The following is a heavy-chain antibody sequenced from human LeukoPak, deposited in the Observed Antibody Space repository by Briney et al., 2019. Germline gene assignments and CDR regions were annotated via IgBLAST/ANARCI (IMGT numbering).Heavy chain of an antibody. CDR1: GGSISSSSYY. CDR2: IYYSGST. D-gene: IGHD3-22*01. CDR3: ARDLIPRAGYDSSGYAEFYYFDY. J-gene: IGHJ4*02. Sequence: SETLSLTCTVSGGSISSSSYYWGWIRQPPGKGLEWIGSIYYSGSTYYNPSLESRVTISIDTSKNQFFLKVDSVTAADTAVYYCARDLIPRAGYDSSGYAEFYYFDYWGQGTLVTVSS. V-gene: IGHV4-39*07.